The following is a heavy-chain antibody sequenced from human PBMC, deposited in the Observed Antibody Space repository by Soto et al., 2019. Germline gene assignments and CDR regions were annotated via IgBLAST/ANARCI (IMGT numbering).Heavy chain of an antibody. CDR1: GFTFSSYW. V-gene: IGHV3-7*01. J-gene: IGHJ3*02. CDR3: ARERRGFRQWLPHDAFDI. Sequence: EVQLVESGGGLVQPGGSLRLSCAASGFTFSSYWMSWVRQAPGKGLEWVANIKQDGSEKYYVDSVKGRFTISRDNANNSLYLQMNSLRAEDTAVYYCARERRGFRQWLPHDAFDIWGQGTMVTVSS. CDR2: IKQDGSEK. D-gene: IGHD6-19*01.